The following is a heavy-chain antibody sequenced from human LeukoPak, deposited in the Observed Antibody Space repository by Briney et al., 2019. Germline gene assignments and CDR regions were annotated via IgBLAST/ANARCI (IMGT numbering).Heavy chain of an antibody. CDR3: ARVGYYDFWSGYPFDY. CDR1: GFTFSSYS. V-gene: IGHV3-48*01. D-gene: IGHD3-3*01. CDR2: ISSSSSTR. Sequence: GGSQRLSCAASGFTFSSYSLNWVRQAPGRGLEWVSYISSSSSTRYYADSVKGRFTISRDNAKNSLFLQMNSLRAEDTAIYYCARVGYYDFWSGYPFDYWGQGTLVTVSS. J-gene: IGHJ4*02.